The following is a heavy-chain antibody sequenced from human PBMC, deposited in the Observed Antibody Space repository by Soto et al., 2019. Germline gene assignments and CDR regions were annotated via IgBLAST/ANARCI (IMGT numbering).Heavy chain of an antibody. D-gene: IGHD3-10*01. CDR1: GGSISSSNW. J-gene: IGHJ4*02. V-gene: IGHV4-4*02. Sequence: SETLSLTCAVSGGSISSSNWWSWVRQPPGKGLEWIGEIYHSGSTNYNPSLKSRVTISVDKSKNQFSLKLSSVTAADTAVYYCARRRTMVRGVIIVVPRDFDYWGQGTLVTVS. CDR3: ARRRTMVRGVIIVVPRDFDY. CDR2: IYHSGST.